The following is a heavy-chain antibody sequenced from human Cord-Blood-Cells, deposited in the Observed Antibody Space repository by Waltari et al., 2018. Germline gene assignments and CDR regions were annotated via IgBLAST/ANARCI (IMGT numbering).Heavy chain of an antibody. CDR2: INPNSGGT. Sequence: QVQLVQSGAEVKKPGASVKVACTASGYTFTGHYIHWVGLAPGQGLEWMGWINPNSGGTNYAQKFQGRVTMTRDTSISTAYMELSRLRSDDTAVYYCARDRGTIFGVVINYWGQGTLVTVSS. CDR3: ARDRGTIFGVVINY. J-gene: IGHJ4*02. D-gene: IGHD3-3*01. V-gene: IGHV1-2*02. CDR1: GYTFTGHY.